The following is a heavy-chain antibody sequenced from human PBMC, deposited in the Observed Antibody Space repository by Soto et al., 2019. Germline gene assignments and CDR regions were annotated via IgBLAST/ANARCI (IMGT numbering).Heavy chain of an antibody. CDR2: INHSGST. J-gene: IGHJ6*02. D-gene: IGHD4-17*01. V-gene: IGHV4-34*01. CDR1: GGSFSGYY. CDR3: ARGPKITVTRYYYYYGMDV. Sequence: PSEPLSLTCAVYGGSFSGYYWSWIRQPPGKGLEWIGEINHSGSTNYNPSLKSRVTISVDTSKNQFSLKLSSVTAADTAVYYCARGPKITVTRYYYYYGMDVWGQGTTVTVS.